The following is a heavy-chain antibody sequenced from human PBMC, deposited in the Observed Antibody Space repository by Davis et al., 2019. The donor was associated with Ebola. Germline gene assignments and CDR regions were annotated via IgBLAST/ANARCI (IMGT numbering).Heavy chain of an antibody. J-gene: IGHJ6*02. Sequence: PGGSLRLSCAASKFTLSSYWMSWVRQAPGKGLEWVATIENDGSKKYYMDSVKGRFTISRDNAKNSLYLQMNSLRAEDTAVYYCARHIVVVIASYYYGMDVWGQGTTVTVSS. V-gene: IGHV3-7*01. CDR1: KFTLSSYW. CDR2: IENDGSKK. CDR3: ARHIVVVIASYYYGMDV. D-gene: IGHD2-21*01.